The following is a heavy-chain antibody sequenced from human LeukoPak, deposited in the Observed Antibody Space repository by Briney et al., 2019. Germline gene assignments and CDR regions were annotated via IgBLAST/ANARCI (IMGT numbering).Heavy chain of an antibody. Sequence: PGGSPRLSCAASGFTFSRSWMGWVRQAPGKGLEWVANIKQDGTSKYYVDSVMGWFTISRDNAENSVYLQMNSLSAGDTAVYYCARHGDYCFDLWGPGTRVTVSS. D-gene: IGHD2-21*01. CDR2: IKQDGTSK. J-gene: IGHJ4*02. CDR1: GFTFSRSW. CDR3: ARHGDYCFDL. V-gene: IGHV3-7*02.